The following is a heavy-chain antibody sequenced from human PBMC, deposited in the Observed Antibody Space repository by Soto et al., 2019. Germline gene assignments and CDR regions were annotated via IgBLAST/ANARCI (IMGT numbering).Heavy chain of an antibody. CDR3: VHPRSTVQVPPT. CDR1: GFTVSMFS. V-gene: IGHV3-64D*06. Sequence: HPGGSLRLSCSASGFTVSMFSMHWVRQAPGKGLEYVSGISSNGGSTYYADSVKGRFTISRDNSKNTLYLQMSSLRAVDTAVYYCVHPRSTVQVPPTWGQGTLVTVSS. D-gene: IGHD4-17*01. CDR2: ISSNGGST. J-gene: IGHJ5*02.